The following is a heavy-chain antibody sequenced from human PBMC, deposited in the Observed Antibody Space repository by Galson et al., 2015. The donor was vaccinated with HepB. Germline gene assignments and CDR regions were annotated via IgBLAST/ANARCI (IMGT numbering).Heavy chain of an antibody. CDR1: GFTFSSYA. V-gene: IGHV3-30*04. CDR3: ARDQESAAGPARYFDL. Sequence: SLRLSCAASGFTFSSYAMHWVRQAPGKGLEWVAVISYDGSNKYYADSVKGRFTISRDNSKNTLYLQMSSLRAEDTAVYYCARDQESAAGPARYFDLWGRGTLVTVSS. D-gene: IGHD6-13*01. J-gene: IGHJ2*01. CDR2: ISYDGSNK.